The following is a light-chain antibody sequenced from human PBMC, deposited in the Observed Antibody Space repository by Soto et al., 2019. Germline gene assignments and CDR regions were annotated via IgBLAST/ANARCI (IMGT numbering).Light chain of an antibody. CDR2: RNN. CDR3: AAWDDSLSEVV. J-gene: IGLJ2*01. Sequence: QSVLTQPPSASGTPGQRVTISCSGSSSNIGSNYVYWYQQLPGTAPKLLIYRNNQRPSGVPDRFSGSKSGTSASLAISGLRSEDEADYYCAAWDDSLSEVVFVGGTKLTVL. V-gene: IGLV1-47*01. CDR1: SSNIGSNY.